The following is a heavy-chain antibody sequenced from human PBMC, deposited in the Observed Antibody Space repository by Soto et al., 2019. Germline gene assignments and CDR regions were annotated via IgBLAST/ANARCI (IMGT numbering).Heavy chain of an antibody. Sequence: GXGVKVSCQASGYTFTCYYMHLVRQAPGQGIEWMGWINPNSGGTNYAQKFQGRVTMTRDTSISTAYMELSRLRSDDTAVYYCARDMQLELLRTLDDWGQGTLVTVSS. J-gene: IGHJ4*02. CDR2: INPNSGGT. V-gene: IGHV1-2*02. CDR3: ARDMQLELLRTLDD. D-gene: IGHD1-7*01. CDR1: GYTFTCYY.